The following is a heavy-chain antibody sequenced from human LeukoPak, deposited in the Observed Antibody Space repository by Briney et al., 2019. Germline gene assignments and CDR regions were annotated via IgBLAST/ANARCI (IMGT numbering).Heavy chain of an antibody. CDR2: ITWNSGTI. CDR3: AKGSDSGWYQDY. CDR1: GFRFDDYA. V-gene: IGHV3-9*01. D-gene: IGHD6-19*01. J-gene: IGHJ4*02. Sequence: GGSLRLSCVASGFRFDDYAMYWVRQAPGKGLEWVSGITWNSGTIDYADSVKGRFTISRDNAKSSLYLQMNSLRAEDTAFYYCAKGSDSGWYQDYWGQGTLVTVST.